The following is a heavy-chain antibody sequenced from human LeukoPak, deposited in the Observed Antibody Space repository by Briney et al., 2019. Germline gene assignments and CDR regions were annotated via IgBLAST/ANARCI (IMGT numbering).Heavy chain of an antibody. D-gene: IGHD3-9*01. J-gene: IGHJ4*02. CDR3: AKDIGLRYFDWLFDY. CDR2: ISWNSGSI. V-gene: IGHV3-9*01. CDR1: GFTFDDYA. Sequence: GGSLRLSCAASGFTFDDYAMHWVRQASGKGLEWVSGISWNSGSIGYADSVKGRFTISRDNAKNSLYLQMNSLRAEDTALYYCAKDIGLRYFDWLFDYWGQGTLVTVSS.